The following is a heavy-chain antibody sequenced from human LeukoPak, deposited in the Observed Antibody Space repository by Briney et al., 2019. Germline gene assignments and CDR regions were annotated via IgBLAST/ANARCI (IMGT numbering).Heavy chain of an antibody. CDR3: AGGGFGIGRVVLGKPYFDY. CDR1: GFTFRSYA. V-gene: IGHV3-30-3*01. D-gene: IGHD3-16*01. J-gene: IGHJ4*02. CDR2: ISYDGSNK. Sequence: PGRSLRLSCAASGFTFRSYAVHWVRQAPGKGLEWVAVISYDGSNKYYADSVKGRFTISRDNSKNTLFLQMNSLRAEDTAVYYCAGGGFGIGRVVLGKPYFDYWGQGTLVTVSS.